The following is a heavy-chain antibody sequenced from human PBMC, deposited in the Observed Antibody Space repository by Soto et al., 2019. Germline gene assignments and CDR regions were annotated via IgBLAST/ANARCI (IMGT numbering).Heavy chain of an antibody. Sequence: PGGSLRLSCAVSGFTFSSYVMYWVRQAPGKGLEWVAVISYDGSNKYYADSVKGRFTISRDNSKNTLYLQMNSLRAEDTAVYYCARDLLGISWYGYYYYYVMDVWGQGTTVTVSS. CDR3: ARDLLGISWYGYYYYYVMDV. CDR2: ISYDGSNK. D-gene: IGHD6-13*01. V-gene: IGHV3-30-3*01. CDR1: GFTFSSYV. J-gene: IGHJ6*02.